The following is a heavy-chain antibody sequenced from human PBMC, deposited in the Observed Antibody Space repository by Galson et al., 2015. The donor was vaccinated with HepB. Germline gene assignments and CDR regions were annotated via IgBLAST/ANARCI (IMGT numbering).Heavy chain of an antibody. Sequence: SVKVSCKASGSTFTGYYMHWVRQAPGQGLEWMGRINPNSGGTNYAQKFQGSVTMTRDTSISTAYMELSRLRSDDTAVYYCARAPPGDSIDYWGQGTLVTVSS. CDR1: GSTFTGYY. J-gene: IGHJ4*02. V-gene: IGHV1-2*06. D-gene: IGHD4-17*01. CDR2: INPNSGGT. CDR3: ARAPPGDSIDY.